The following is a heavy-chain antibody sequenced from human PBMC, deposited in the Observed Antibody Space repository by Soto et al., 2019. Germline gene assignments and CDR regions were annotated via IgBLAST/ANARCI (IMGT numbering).Heavy chain of an antibody. Sequence: DVQLVESGGGLVAPGRSLRLSCNCSGFRFSEHAMTWVRQAPGKGLEWVGFIRNTPYGGTTDYAASVRGRFTISRDDSASIAYLQMNSLKTEDSGLYYCSRGSFGYYGPWGPGTLVTASA. D-gene: IGHD2-2*03. CDR2: IRNTPYGGTT. CDR3: SRGSFGYYGP. CDR1: GFRFSEHA. V-gene: IGHV3-49*04. J-gene: IGHJ5*02.